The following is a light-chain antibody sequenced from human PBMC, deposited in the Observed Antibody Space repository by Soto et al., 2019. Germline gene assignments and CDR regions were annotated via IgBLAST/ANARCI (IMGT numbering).Light chain of an antibody. J-gene: IGKJ4*01. CDR2: AAS. V-gene: IGKV1-39*01. Sequence: DIQMTQSPSSLSASVGDRVTITCRASQSVSSYLNWYQHKPGKAPKLLIYAASSLQSGVPSRFSGSGSGTDFTLTISSLQPEDFATYYCQQSYNTTPTFGGGTKVDIX. CDR1: QSVSSY. CDR3: QQSYNTTPT.